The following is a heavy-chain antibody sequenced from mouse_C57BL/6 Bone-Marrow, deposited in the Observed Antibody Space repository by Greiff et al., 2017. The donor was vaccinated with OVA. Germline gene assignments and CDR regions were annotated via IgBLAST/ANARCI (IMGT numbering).Heavy chain of an antibody. V-gene: IGHV1-59*01. CDR1: GYTFTSYW. CDR2: IDPSDSYT. D-gene: IGHD1-1*01. CDR3: AREYYGSSLYWYFDV. Sequence: QVQLQQPGAELVRPGTSVKLSCKASGYTFTSYWMHWVKQRPGQGLEWIGVIDPSDSYTNYNQKFKGKATLTVDTSSSTADMQLSSLTSEDSAVYYCAREYYGSSLYWYFDVWGTGTTVTVSS. J-gene: IGHJ1*03.